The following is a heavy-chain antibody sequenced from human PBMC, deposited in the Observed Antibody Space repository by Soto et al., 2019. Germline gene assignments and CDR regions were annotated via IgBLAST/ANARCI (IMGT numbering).Heavy chain of an antibody. CDR2: IMPIFRTA. J-gene: IGHJ6*02. Sequence: QVQLVQSGAEVKKPGSSLKVSCKASGGTFSSSAFSWVRQAPGQGLEWMGGIMPIFRTADYAQKFQGRVTITADEATITADMELSRRRSEDTGVYSCAAAKGLQHLGGNYYSIRDVWGQGTTVTVSS. CDR1: GGTFSSSA. D-gene: IGHD5-18*01. V-gene: IGHV1-69*12. CDR3: AAAKGLQHLGGNYYSIRDV.